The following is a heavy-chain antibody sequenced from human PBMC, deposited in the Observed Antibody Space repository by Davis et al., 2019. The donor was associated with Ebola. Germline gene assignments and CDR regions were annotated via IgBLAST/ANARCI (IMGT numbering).Heavy chain of an antibody. CDR2: IYYSGST. V-gene: IGHV4-59*01. D-gene: IGHD3-16*01. CDR3: ERGGMTRWFDP. J-gene: IGHJ5*02. CDR1: GGSISSYY. Sequence: MPGGSLRLSCTVPGGSISSYYWSWIRQPPGKGLEWIGYIYYSGSTNFNPSLKSRVTISVDTSKNQFSLKLSSVTAADTAVYYCERGGMTRWFDPWGQGTLVTVSS.